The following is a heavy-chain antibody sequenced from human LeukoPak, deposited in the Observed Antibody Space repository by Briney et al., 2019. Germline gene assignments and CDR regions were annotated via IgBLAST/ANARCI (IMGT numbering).Heavy chain of an antibody. CDR2: ISYDGSNK. CDR1: GFTFSSYG. V-gene: IGHV3-30*18. CDR3: AKDIVVVPALDY. D-gene: IGHD2-2*01. J-gene: IGHJ4*02. Sequence: GGSLRLSCAASGFTFSSYGMHWVRQAPGKGLEWVAVISYDGSNKYYADPVKGRFTISRDNSKNTLYLQMNSLRAEDTAVYYCAKDIVVVPALDYWGQGTLVTVSS.